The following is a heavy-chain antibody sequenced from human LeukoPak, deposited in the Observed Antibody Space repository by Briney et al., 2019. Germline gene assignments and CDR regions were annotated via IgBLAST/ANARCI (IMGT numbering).Heavy chain of an antibody. CDR3: ARYYYDSSSYRVDY. Sequence: PSETLSLTCTVSGDSISSYYWCWIRQPPGKGLEWIGYIYYSGSTNYNPSLKSPVTISVDTSKNQFSLKLSSVTAADTAVYYCARYYYDSSSYRVDYWGQGTLVTVSS. CDR2: IYYSGST. D-gene: IGHD3-22*01. J-gene: IGHJ4*02. V-gene: IGHV4-59*01. CDR1: GDSISSYY.